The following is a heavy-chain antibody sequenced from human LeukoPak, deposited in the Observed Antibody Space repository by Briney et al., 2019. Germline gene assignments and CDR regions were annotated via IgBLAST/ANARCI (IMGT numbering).Heavy chain of an antibody. V-gene: IGHV4-30-4*01. D-gene: IGHD4-23*01. CDR1: GGSISSGDYY. Sequence: PSETLSLTCTVSGGSISSGDYYWSWIRQPPGKGLEWIGYIYYSGSTYYNPSLKSRVTISGDTSKKQFSLKLSSVTAADTAVYYCATYGGKSPLGFDYWGQGTLVTVSS. J-gene: IGHJ4*02. CDR2: IYYSGST. CDR3: ATYGGKSPLGFDY.